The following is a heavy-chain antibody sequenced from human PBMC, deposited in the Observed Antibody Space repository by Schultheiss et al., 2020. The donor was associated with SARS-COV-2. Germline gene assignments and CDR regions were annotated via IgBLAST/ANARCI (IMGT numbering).Heavy chain of an antibody. Sequence: SETLSLTCTVSGGSISGGLYYWTWIRQHPGKGLEWIGNIYYSGSTGYNPSLKSRVTISVDMSKSQFSLNLSSVTAADTAVYYCARSFSVTTQPNWFDPWGQGTLVTVSS. CDR2: IYYSGST. J-gene: IGHJ5*02. D-gene: IGHD4-17*01. CDR1: GGSISGGLYY. V-gene: IGHV4-31*03. CDR3: ARSFSVTTQPNWFDP.